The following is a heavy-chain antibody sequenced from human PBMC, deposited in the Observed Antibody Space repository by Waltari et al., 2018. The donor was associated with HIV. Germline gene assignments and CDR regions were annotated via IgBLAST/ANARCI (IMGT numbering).Heavy chain of an antibody. V-gene: IGHV3-7*01. CDR2: IKDDGSEK. CDR1: GFTFTTYW. D-gene: IGHD1-26*01. Sequence: EVQLMESGGGLVQSGGSLRLSCAASGFTFTTYWMSWVRQTPGKGLGWVANIKDDGSEKYYMGSVKGLFTISRDNAKNSMFLQMNSLRAEDTAVYYCARIGTFPHNYAIDFWGQGTTVTVSS. CDR3: ARIGTFPHNYAIDF. J-gene: IGHJ6*02.